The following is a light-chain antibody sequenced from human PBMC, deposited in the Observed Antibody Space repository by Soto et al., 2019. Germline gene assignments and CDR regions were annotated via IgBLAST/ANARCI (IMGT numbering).Light chain of an antibody. CDR1: QSISSW. CDR3: QQYKSFWT. CDR2: DAS. V-gene: IGKV1-5*01. Sequence: DIQITQSPSTLSASVGDRVTITCRASQSISSWFALYQQKPGKAPRLLIYDASSLESWVPSRFSGSGSGTEFTLTISSLQSEDFATYYCQQYKSFWTFGQGTKVDIK. J-gene: IGKJ1*01.